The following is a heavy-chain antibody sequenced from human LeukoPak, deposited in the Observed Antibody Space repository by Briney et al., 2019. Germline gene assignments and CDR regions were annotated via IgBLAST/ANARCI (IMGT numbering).Heavy chain of an antibody. V-gene: IGHV4-39*07. CDR1: GGSVGSGTYY. CDR2: VYYSGST. Sequence: SETLSLTWTVSGGSVGSGTYYWSWIRQSPGKGLEWIGNVYYSGSTYYNPSLKSRVTMSVDTSRNQFSLKLTSVTAADTAVYYCARDGSASYYTDPFDYWGQGTLVTVSS. J-gene: IGHJ4*02. CDR3: ARDGSASYYTDPFDY. D-gene: IGHD3-10*01.